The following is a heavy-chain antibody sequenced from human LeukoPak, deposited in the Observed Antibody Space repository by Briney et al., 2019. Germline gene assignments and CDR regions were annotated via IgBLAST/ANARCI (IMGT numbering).Heavy chain of an antibody. CDR2: IYYSGST. J-gene: IGHJ4*02. Sequence: SETLSLTCTVSGGSISSSSYYWGWIRQPPGKGLEWIGSIYYSGSTYYNPSLKSRVTMSVDTSKNQFSLKLSSVTAADTAVYYCARDGGSGSIDYWGQGTLVTVSS. CDR1: GGSISSSSYY. V-gene: IGHV4-39*07. CDR3: ARDGGSGSIDY. D-gene: IGHD1-26*01.